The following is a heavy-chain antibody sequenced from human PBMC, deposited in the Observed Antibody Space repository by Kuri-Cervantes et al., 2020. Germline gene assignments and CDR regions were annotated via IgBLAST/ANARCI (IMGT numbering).Heavy chain of an antibody. V-gene: IGHV4-61*01. CDR1: GGSISSSSYY. J-gene: IGHJ3*02. Sequence: SETLSLTCTVSGGSISSSSYYWSWIRQPPGKGLEWIGYIYYSGSTNYNPSLKSRVTISVDTSKNQFSLKLSSVTAADTAVYYCARAFKPPVGLLRACAAFDIWGQGTMVTVSS. CDR3: ARAFKPPVGLLRACAAFDI. CDR2: IYYSGST. D-gene: IGHD2-15*01.